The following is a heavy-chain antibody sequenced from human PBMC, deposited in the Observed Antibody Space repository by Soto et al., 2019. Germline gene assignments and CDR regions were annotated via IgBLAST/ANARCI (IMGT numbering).Heavy chain of an antibody. CDR2: IYYSGST. J-gene: IGHJ3*01. CDR1: GVSITSGDYY. D-gene: IGHD2-2*01. V-gene: IGHV4-30-4*01. CDR3: VRGDPGACSSTSCSDAFDL. Sequence: QVQLQESGPGLVKPSQTLSLTCTVSGVSITSGDYYWNWIRQPPGKGLEWIGSIYYSGSTYYSPSIKSRVSISLGTSKNQFSLKLSSVTAADTAVYYCVRGDPGACSSTSCSDAFDLWGRGAKVAVSS.